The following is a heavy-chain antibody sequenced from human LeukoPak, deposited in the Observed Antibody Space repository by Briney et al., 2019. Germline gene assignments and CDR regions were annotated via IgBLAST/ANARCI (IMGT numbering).Heavy chain of an antibody. V-gene: IGHV4-39*07. Sequence: SETLSLTCTVSGGSISGTSYYWGWIRQPPGKGLEWIGSIYYSGSTYYNPSLKSRVTISVDTSKNQFSLKLSSVTAADTAVYYCATMVDYSNYFDYWGQGTLVTVSP. CDR3: ATMVDYSNYFDY. CDR1: GGSISGTSYY. J-gene: IGHJ4*02. D-gene: IGHD4-11*01. CDR2: IYYSGST.